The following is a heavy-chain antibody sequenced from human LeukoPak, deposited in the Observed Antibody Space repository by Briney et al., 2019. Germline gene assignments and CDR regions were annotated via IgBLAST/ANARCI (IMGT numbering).Heavy chain of an antibody. CDR2: IYTSGST. CDR1: GGSISSGSYY. V-gene: IGHV4-61*02. CDR3: AREIYYDSSAYDY. Sequence: SETLSLTCTVSGGSISSGSYYWSWIRQPAGKGLEWIGRIYTSGSTNYNPSLKSRVTISVDTSKNQFSLKLSSLTAADTAIYYCAREIYYDSSAYDYWGQGTLVTVSS. D-gene: IGHD3-22*01. J-gene: IGHJ4*02.